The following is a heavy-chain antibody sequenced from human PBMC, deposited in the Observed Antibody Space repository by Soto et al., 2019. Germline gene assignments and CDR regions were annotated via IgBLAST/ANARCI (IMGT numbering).Heavy chain of an antibody. CDR1: GGSISSGGYY. V-gene: IGHV4-31*03. CDR2: IYYSGST. J-gene: IGHJ3*02. Sequence: QVQLQESGPGVVKPSQTLSLTCTVSGGSISSGGYYWSWIRQHPGKGLEWIGYIYYSGSTYYNPSLTSRVTILVDMSKNQFSMSLNSVTAADMAVYYCARDRSATPTIDAFDIWGRGTSITVSS. CDR3: ARDRSATPTIDAFDI. D-gene: IGHD2-15*01.